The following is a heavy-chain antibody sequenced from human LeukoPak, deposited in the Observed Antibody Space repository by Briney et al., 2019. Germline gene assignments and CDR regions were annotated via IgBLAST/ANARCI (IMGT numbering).Heavy chain of an antibody. J-gene: IGHJ4*02. V-gene: IGHV5-51*01. Sequence: GESLKISCKGSGYEFFGYWIGWVRQMPGKGLDWMGIIYPGDSQTIYSPSFQGQVTISADKSVSTAYLQWSSLKASDSAMYYCARRIAVAGRYYFDYWGQGTLVTVSS. D-gene: IGHD6-19*01. CDR2: IYPGDSQT. CDR1: GYEFFGYW. CDR3: ARRIAVAGRYYFDY.